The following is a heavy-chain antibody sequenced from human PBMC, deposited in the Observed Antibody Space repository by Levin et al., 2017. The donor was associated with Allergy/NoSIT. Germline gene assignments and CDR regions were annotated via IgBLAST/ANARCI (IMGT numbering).Heavy chain of an antibody. CDR1: GGSFSGYY. CDR2: INHSGGT. D-gene: IGHD3-22*01. CDR3: ALGSSGYYLDY. Sequence: SQTLSLTCTVYGGSFSGYYWSWIRQPPGKGLDWIGEINHSGGTDYNPSLTSRVTISVDTSKNQFSLKLTSVTAADTAVYYCALGSSGYYLDYWGQGALVTVSS. V-gene: IGHV4-34*01. J-gene: IGHJ4*02.